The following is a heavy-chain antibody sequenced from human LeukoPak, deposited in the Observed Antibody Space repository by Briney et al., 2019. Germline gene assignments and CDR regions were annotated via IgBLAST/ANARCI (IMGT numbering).Heavy chain of an antibody. CDR3: ARLYDSSGLTFDY. V-gene: IGHV5-51*01. CDR2: IYPGDSDT. J-gene: IGHJ4*02. D-gene: IGHD3-22*01. Sequence: MXXIYPGDSDTRYSPSFQGQVTISADKSISTAYLQWSSLKASDTAMYYCARLYDSSGLTFDYWGQGTLVTVSS.